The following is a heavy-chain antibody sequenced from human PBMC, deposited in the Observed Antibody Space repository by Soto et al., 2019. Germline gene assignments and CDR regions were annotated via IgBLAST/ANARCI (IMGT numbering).Heavy chain of an antibody. J-gene: IGHJ6*02. CDR1: GGSISSYY. D-gene: IGHD3-10*01. V-gene: IGHV4-59*01. CDR2: IYYSGST. Sequence: QVQLQESGPGLVKPSETLSLTCTVSGGSISSYYWSWIRQPPGKGLEWIGYIYYSGSTNYNPSLKSRVTISVDTSKNPFSLKLSSVTAAETAVYYCAAPSGRSGRFYYGMDVWGQGTTVTVSS. CDR3: AAPSGRSGRFYYGMDV.